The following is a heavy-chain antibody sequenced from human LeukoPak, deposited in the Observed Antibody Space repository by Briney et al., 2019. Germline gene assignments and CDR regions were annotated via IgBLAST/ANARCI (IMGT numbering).Heavy chain of an antibody. CDR1: GFTFSSYG. Sequence: PGRSLRLSCAASGFTFSSYGMHWVRQAPGKGLEWVAVMSYDGSNKYYADSVKGRFTISRDNSKNTLYLQMNSLRAEDTAVYYCAPLSYCSSTSCSDYWGQGTLVTVSS. D-gene: IGHD2-2*01. CDR2: MSYDGSNK. CDR3: APLSYCSSTSCSDY. V-gene: IGHV3-30*03. J-gene: IGHJ4*02.